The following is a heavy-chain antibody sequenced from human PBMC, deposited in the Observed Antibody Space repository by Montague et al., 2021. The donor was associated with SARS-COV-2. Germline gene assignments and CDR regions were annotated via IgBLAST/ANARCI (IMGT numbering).Heavy chain of an antibody. V-gene: IGHV1-8*01. J-gene: IGHJ4*02. CDR2: MNPNSGNT. Sequence: SVKVSCKASGYTFTSYDINWVRQATGQGLEWMGWMNPNSGNTGYAQKFQGRVTMTKNTSISTAYMELTSLRSEDTALYYCAGAYDSSGWLDYWGQGTLVTVSS. D-gene: IGHD3-22*01. CDR1: GYTFTSYD. CDR3: AGAYDSSGWLDY.